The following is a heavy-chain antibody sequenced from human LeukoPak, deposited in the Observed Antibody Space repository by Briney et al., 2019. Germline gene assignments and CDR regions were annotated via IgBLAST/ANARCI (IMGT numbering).Heavy chain of an antibody. V-gene: IGHV3-48*03. CDR2: ILNSGTTT. D-gene: IGHD3-10*01. CDR3: ARDRGAEVAWFVNY. CDR1: GFTFSSYE. Sequence: SGGSLGLSCAASGFTFSSYEMNWVRQAPGKGLEWVSYILNSGTTTYYADSVKGRFTISRDNAKNSLYLQMSSLRAEDTAVYYCARDRGAEVAWFVNYWGQGTLVTVSS. J-gene: IGHJ4*02.